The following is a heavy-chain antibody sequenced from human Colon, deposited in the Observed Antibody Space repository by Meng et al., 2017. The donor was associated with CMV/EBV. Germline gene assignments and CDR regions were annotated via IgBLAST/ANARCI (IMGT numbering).Heavy chain of an antibody. D-gene: IGHD3-10*01. J-gene: IGHJ6*02. CDR1: GFTFSSFE. CDR3: AKVEGSTSNFYYFGMHV. V-gene: IGHV3-48*03. Sequence: GGSLRLSCAASGFTFSSFEMKWVRQAPGKGLEWIAYISGTGNTVYYADSVKGRFTISRDKKKNTLFLQMNNLRPEDTAVYYCAKVEGSTSNFYYFGMHVWGQGTTVTVSS. CDR2: ISGTGNTV.